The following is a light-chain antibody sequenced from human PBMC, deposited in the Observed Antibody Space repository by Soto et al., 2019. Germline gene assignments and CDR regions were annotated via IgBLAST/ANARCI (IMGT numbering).Light chain of an antibody. J-gene: IGKJ4*01. CDR2: DAS. Sequence: EIVLTQSPATLSLSPGERATLSCRASQSVSSYLAWYHQKPGQAPRLLIYDASNRATGIPARFSGSGSGTDFTLTISSLEPEDFAVYYCQQRSGTFGGGTKVEIK. CDR1: QSVSSY. V-gene: IGKV3-11*01. CDR3: QQRSGT.